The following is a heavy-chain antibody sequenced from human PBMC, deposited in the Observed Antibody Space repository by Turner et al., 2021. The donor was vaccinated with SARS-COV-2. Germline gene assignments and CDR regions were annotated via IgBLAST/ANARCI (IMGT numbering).Heavy chain of an antibody. CDR2: INPNSGGT. J-gene: IGHJ4*02. Sequence: HVQLVQSGAEVKKPVASVKVSCKASGYTFAGYYIHWVRQAPGQGLKGMGWINPNSGGTNYAQRFQGRVTMTGDTSISTAYMELSTLRSDDTAVYYGARSVSWLQSLTVDYWGQGTLVTVSS. V-gene: IGHV1-2*02. CDR3: ARSVSWLQSLTVDY. CDR1: GYTFAGYY. D-gene: IGHD5-12*01.